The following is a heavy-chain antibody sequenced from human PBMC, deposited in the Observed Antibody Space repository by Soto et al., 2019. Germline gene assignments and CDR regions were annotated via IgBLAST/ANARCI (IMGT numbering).Heavy chain of an antibody. CDR3: ARLKQLVFMDV. J-gene: IGHJ6*02. V-gene: IGHV1-18*01. Sequence: QVQLVQSGADVRKPGASVKVSCKASGYTFPNYGIIWVRQAPGQGLEWMAWISANNGNTKYAQKFQDRVTMTTDTSTTTAYMELRSLRSDDTAVYYCARLKQLVFMDVWGQGTTVTVSS. D-gene: IGHD6-13*01. CDR1: GYTFPNYG. CDR2: ISANNGNT.